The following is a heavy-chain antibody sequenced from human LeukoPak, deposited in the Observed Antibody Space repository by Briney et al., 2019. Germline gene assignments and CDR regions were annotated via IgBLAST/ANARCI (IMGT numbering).Heavy chain of an antibody. D-gene: IGHD2-21*01. CDR3: ARSLIPLGMDV. V-gene: IGHV3-48*03. Sequence: GGSLRLSCAASGFTFDDYAMHWVRQAPGKGLEWVSYMSSSGTTIHYVDSVKGRFRNSRDNAKNTVYLEMDSLRSEDTAVYYCARSLIPLGMDVWGQGTTVTVSS. J-gene: IGHJ6*02. CDR1: GFTFDDYA. CDR2: MSSSGTTI.